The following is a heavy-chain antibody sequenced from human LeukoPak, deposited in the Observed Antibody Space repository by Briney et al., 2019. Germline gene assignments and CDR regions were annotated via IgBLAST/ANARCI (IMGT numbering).Heavy chain of an antibody. V-gene: IGHV3-20*04. CDR3: ASNQGGNYSLAWFDH. D-gene: IGHD1-26*01. CDR2: INWNGGST. J-gene: IGHJ5*02. Sequence: GGSLRLSCAASGFTFDDYGMSWVRQAPGKGLEWVSGINWNGGSTGYADSVKGRFTISRDNAKNSLYLQMNSLRAEDTALYYCASNQGGNYSLAWFDHWGQGTLVTVSS. CDR1: GFTFDDYG.